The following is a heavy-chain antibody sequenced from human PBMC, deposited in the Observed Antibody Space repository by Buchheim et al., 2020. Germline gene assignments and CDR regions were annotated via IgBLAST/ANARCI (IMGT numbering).Heavy chain of an antibody. Sequence: PGQGLEWMGWISAYNVNTNYAQKLQGRVTMTTDTSTSTAYMELRSLKSDDTAVYYCARATYYYDSSGYGVFPYFDYWGQGTL. CDR3: ARATYYYDSSGYGVFPYFDY. V-gene: IGHV1-18*01. J-gene: IGHJ4*02. D-gene: IGHD3-22*01. CDR2: ISAYNVNT.